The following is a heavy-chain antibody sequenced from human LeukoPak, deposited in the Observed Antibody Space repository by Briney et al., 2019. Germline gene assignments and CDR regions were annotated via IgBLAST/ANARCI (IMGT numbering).Heavy chain of an antibody. CDR2: ISGGGETT. CDR1: GFTFNSCA. Sequence: GGSLRLSCEASGFTFNSCAMSWVRQAPGKGLQWVAGISGGGETTFYADSVKGRSTISRDNFRNTLYLQLNSLSADDTAVYYRAKKIIGYCASGRCHFDYWGQGTLVTVSS. V-gene: IGHV3-23*01. CDR3: AKKIIGYCASGRCHFDY. D-gene: IGHD2-15*01. J-gene: IGHJ4*02.